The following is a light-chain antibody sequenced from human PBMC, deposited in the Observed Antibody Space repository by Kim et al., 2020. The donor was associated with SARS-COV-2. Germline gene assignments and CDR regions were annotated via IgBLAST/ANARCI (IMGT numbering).Light chain of an antibody. Sequence: SSELTQDPAVSVALGQTIRITCQGDSLRRYYTSWYQQKPGQAPVLVIYGKNNRPSGNPDRFSGSSSGNTASLTIAGAQAEDEADYYCNSRDSSDNVVFGGGTQLTVL. CDR3: NSRDSSDNVV. CDR2: GKN. V-gene: IGLV3-19*01. CDR1: SLRRYY. J-gene: IGLJ2*01.